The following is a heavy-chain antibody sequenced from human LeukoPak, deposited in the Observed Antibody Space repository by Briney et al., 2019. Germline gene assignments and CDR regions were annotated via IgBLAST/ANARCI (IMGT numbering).Heavy chain of an antibody. CDR3: ATLLGASTFSWYFDL. Sequence: PGGSLRLSCAASGFTVSSNYMSWVRQAPGKGLEWVSVIYSGGSTYYADSVKGRFTISRDNSKNTLFLQMNSLRAEDTAVYYCATLLGASTFSWYFDLWGRGTLVTVSS. D-gene: IGHD5-12*01. CDR1: GFTVSSNY. J-gene: IGHJ2*01. V-gene: IGHV3-66*01. CDR2: IYSGGST.